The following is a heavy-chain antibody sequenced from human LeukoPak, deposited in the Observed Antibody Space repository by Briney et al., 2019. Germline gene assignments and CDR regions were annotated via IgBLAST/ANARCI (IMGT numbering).Heavy chain of an antibody. CDR3: ARVEWELLGGFDY. Sequence: GGSLRLSCAASGFAFSSYWMHWVRQAPGKGLVWVSRINSDGSSTSYADSVKGRFTISRDNAKNTLYLQMNSLRAEDTAVYYCARVEWELLGGFDYWGQGTLVTVSS. D-gene: IGHD1-26*01. CDR1: GFAFSSYW. J-gene: IGHJ4*02. V-gene: IGHV3-74*01. CDR2: INSDGSST.